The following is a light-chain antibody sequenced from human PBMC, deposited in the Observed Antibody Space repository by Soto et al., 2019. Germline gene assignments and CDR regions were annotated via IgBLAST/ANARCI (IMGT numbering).Light chain of an antibody. CDR3: QQSHTTPYT. CDR2: AAS. CDR1: QNINNY. Sequence: DLPMTQSPSSLSASEGDRVTITCRASQNINNYLNWYQHKLGQAPKLLIYAASGLQSGVPSRFIGSGSGTDFTLTITSVQGEDFASYFCQQSHTTPYTFGRGTKLEV. J-gene: IGKJ2*01. V-gene: IGKV1-39*01.